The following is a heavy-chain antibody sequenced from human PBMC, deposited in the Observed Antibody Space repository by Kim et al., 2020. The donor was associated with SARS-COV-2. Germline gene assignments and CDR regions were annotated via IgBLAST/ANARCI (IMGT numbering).Heavy chain of an antibody. CDR3: ATPSHTNFHYRCTFDI. Sequence: SETLSLTCTVSGGSISRSNYYWGWIRQPPGKNLEWIGTISYSGGTSYNPSLKNRVTMSVDTSKSQFSLQLNSVIAADTAVYYCATPSHTNFHYRCTFDIGGQGTIVTVSS. D-gene: IGHD2-8*01. CDR2: ISYSGGT. J-gene: IGHJ3*02. CDR1: GGSISRSNYY. V-gene: IGHV4-39*01.